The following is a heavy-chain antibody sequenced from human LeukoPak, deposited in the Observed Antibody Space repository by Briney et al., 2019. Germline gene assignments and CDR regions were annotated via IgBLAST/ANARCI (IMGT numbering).Heavy chain of an antibody. CDR2: IYSGGST. V-gene: IGHV3-53*01. CDR1: GFTVSNNY. J-gene: IGHJ4*02. CDR3: ARRDDHSGRDY. Sequence: GSLRLSCVVSGFTVSNNYMSWVRQAPRKGLEWVSLIYSGGSTYYADSVKGRFTISRDNSKNTVYLQMNSLRAEDTAMYYCARRDDHSGRDYWGQGTLVTVSS. D-gene: IGHD5-24*01.